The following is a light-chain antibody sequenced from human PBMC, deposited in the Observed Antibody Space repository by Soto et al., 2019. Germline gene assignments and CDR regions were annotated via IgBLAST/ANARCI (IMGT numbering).Light chain of an antibody. Sequence: MVMTHSPATLSVSPGERATLSGRASQSVSSKLAWYQQKPGQAPRLLIYDTSTRATGIPARFSGSGSGTEFTLTISSLQSEDFAVYYCQQYSNWPPITFGQGTRLEIK. CDR3: QQYSNWPPIT. CDR2: DTS. V-gene: IGKV3-15*01. J-gene: IGKJ5*01. CDR1: QSVSSK.